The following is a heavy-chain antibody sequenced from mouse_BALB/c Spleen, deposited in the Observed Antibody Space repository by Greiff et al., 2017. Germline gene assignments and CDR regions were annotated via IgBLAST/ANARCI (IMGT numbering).Heavy chain of an antibody. V-gene: IGHV14-1*02. Sequence: VQLKQSGAELVRPGALVKLSCKASGFNIKDYYMHWVKQRPEQGLEWIGWIDPENGNTIYDPKFQGKASITADTSSNTAYLQLSSLTSEDTAVYYCAPGDWYFDVWGAGTTVTVSS. CDR2: IDPENGNT. CDR3: APGDWYFDV. J-gene: IGHJ1*01. CDR1: GFNIKDYY.